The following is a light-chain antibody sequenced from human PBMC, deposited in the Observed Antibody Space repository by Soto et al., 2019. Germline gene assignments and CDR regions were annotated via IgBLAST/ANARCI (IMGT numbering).Light chain of an antibody. J-gene: IGLJ2*01. CDR3: ATWDDSLNAVV. V-gene: IGLV1-44*01. CDR1: SSNIGNNP. Sequence: QPVLTQPPSASGTPGQRVTISCSGSSSNIGNNPVNWYQQVPGTAPKLLIYTNNKRPSRVPDRFSGSKSGTSASLAISGLQPEDEADYSCATWDDSLNAVVFGGGTKLTVL. CDR2: TNN.